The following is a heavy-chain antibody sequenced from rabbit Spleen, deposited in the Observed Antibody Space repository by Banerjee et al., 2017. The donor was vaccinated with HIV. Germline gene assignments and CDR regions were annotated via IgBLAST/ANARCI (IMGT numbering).Heavy chain of an antibody. D-gene: IGHD1-1*01. CDR3: ARDLTDIIGWNFGW. V-gene: IGHV1S43*01. CDR2: IYTGSGNI. J-gene: IGHJ4*01. CDR1: GFSFTFSFSDNYW. Sequence: QEHLVESGGDLVKPEGSLTLTCTASGFSFTFSFSDNYWICWVRQAPGKGLELIGCIYTGSGNIHYTSWVNGRFTISRNTSLNMVDLKMTSLTAADTATYFCARDLTDIIGWNFGWWGPGTLVTVS.